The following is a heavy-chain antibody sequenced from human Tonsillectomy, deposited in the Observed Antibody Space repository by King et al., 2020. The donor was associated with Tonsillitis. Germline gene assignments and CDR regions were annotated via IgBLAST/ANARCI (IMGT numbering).Heavy chain of an antibody. CDR2: INHSGST. Sequence: VQLQQWGAGLLKPSETLSLTCAVYGGSFSGYYWSWIRQPPGKGLEWIGEINHSGSTNYNPSLKSRVTISVDTSKNQFSLKLSSVTAADTAVYYCARVGCDILTETYYFDYWGQGTLVTVSS. CDR3: ARVGCDILTETYYFDY. V-gene: IGHV4-34*01. D-gene: IGHD3-9*01. J-gene: IGHJ4*02. CDR1: GGSFSGYY.